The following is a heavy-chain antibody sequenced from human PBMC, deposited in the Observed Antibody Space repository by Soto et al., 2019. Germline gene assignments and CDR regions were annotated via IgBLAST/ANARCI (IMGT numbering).Heavy chain of an antibody. CDR2: INPNSGGT. CDR1: GYTFTGYY. Sequence: ASVKVSCKASGYTFTGYYMHWVRQAPAQGLEWMGWINPNSGGTNYAQKFQGWVTMTRDTSISTAYMELSRLRSDDTAVYYCARGQYYDSSGHSPLDYWGQGTLVTVSS. V-gene: IGHV1-2*04. J-gene: IGHJ4*02. CDR3: ARGQYYDSSGHSPLDY. D-gene: IGHD3-22*01.